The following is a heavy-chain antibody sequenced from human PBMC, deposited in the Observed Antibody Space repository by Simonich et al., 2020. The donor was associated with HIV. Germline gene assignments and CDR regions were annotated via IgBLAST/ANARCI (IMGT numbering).Heavy chain of an antibody. CDR1: GLTFSSYT. V-gene: IGHV3-21*01. CDR2: ISSRSSYI. Sequence: ELQWLDSGGGLVQPGGSLRLSCAAFGLTFSSYTRNWVSRAPGKGLGWVSSISSRSSYIYYADSVRGRFTISRDNAKNSLYLQMNSLRAEDTAVYYCARDHTTVTCFDYWGQGTLVTVSS. J-gene: IGHJ4*02. D-gene: IGHD4-17*01. CDR3: ARDHTTVTCFDY.